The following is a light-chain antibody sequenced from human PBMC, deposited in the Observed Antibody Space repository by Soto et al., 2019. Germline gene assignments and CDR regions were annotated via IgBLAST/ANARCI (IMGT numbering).Light chain of an antibody. CDR2: RTS. J-gene: IGLJ3*02. Sequence: QTVVTQEPSLTVSPGGTVTLTCALTTGAVTSDYYPNWFQRKPGQALRTLIYRTSNKHSWTPARFSGSLLGGKAALTRSGVQPEDEADYYCVLLYGGARVFGGGSKLTVL. CDR3: VLLYGGARV. CDR1: TGAVTSDYY. V-gene: IGLV7-43*01.